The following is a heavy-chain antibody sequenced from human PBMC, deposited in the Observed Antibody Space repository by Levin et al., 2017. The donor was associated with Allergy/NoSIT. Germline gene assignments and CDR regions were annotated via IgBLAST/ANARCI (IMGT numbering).Heavy chain of an antibody. J-gene: IGHJ4*02. V-gene: IGHV4-59*01. Sequence: PGGSLRLSCTVSGGSISSYYWSWIRQPPGKGLEWIGYIYYSRSTNYNPSLKSRVTISVDTSKNQFSLKLSSVTAADTAVYYCARERAGDLLDYWGQGTLVTVSS. CDR3: ARERAGDLLDY. CDR1: GGSISSYY. CDR2: IYYSRST. D-gene: IGHD7-27*01.